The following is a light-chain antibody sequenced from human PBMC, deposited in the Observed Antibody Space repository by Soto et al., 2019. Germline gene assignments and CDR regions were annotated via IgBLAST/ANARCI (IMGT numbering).Light chain of an antibody. CDR2: AAS. CDR3: QQSFRIPIT. J-gene: IGKJ5*01. Sequence: DIQMTPSPSSLSSSVGDRATTTCRASQSISNYLNWYHQKPGKAPKLLIYAASTLQRGVPSRFGGSGSGTDFTLTISSLQPEDFATYYCQQSFRIPITFGQGTRLENK. CDR1: QSISNY. V-gene: IGKV1-39*01.